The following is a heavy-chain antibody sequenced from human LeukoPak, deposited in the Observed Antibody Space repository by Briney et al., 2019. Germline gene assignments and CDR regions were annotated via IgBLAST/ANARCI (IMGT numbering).Heavy chain of an antibody. CDR2: ISSSSKDI. J-gene: IGHJ3*02. CDR3: ARERRDGYNLDAFDI. Sequence: PGGSLRLSCAASGFTFTSHTMTWVRQAPGKGLEWVSLISSSSKDISYADSVKGRFTISRDNAKNSLYLQMNSLRAEDTAVYYCARERRDGYNLDAFDIWGQGTMVTVSS. V-gene: IGHV3-21*04. CDR1: GFTFTSHT. D-gene: IGHD5-24*01.